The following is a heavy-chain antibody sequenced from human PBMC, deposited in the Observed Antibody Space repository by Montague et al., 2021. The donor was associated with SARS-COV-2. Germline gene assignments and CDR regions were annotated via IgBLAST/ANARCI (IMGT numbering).Heavy chain of an antibody. V-gene: IGHV4-38-2*01. CDR1: GFSISSGFY. CDR2: VYHSGYT. CDR3: ARRGYTGSDYFDY. D-gene: IGHD5-12*01. Sequence: SETLSLTCSVSGFSISSGFYWAWLRQSPGTGPEWIGTVYHSGYTHYNPSLKGRVTVSIDTSKNQFSLTVTSVTAADTAVYFCARRGYTGSDYFDYWGQGTRVTVSS. J-gene: IGHJ4*02.